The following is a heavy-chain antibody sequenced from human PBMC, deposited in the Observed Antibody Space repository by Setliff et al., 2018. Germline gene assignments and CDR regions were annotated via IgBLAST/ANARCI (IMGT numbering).Heavy chain of an antibody. D-gene: IGHD6-13*01. CDR2: IWHDGTNK. V-gene: IGHV3-33*01. CDR1: GLTLINNG. CDR3: TTLPYSSHWGVDI. J-gene: IGHJ3*02. Sequence: PGGSLRLSCAASGLTLINNGFHWVRQAPGKGLEWVAIIWHDGTNKYYADSVKGRFDISRDSSKNTLYLQMNSLKTEDTAVYYCTTLPYSSHWGVDIWGQGTMVTVSS.